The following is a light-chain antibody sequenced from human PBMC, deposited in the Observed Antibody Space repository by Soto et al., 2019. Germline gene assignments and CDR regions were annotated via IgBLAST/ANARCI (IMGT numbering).Light chain of an antibody. Sequence: IPLTQCASSLSASVGDRVTIACRASQRVXSYLNWDQQKPGKAPELLXYDASSLQRGGPSRFSGSGSGTDFTLTISSLEPEDSAGYYCQQYGSTTCTFGQGTKVDIK. CDR2: DAS. CDR3: QQYGSTTCT. J-gene: IGKJ1*01. CDR1: QRVXSY. V-gene: IGKV1-39*01.